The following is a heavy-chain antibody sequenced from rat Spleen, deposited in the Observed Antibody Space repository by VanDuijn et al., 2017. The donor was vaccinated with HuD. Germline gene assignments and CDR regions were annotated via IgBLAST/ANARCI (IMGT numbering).Heavy chain of an antibody. CDR2: ISTGGGNT. Sequence: EIQLVESGGGLVQPGRSLKLSCAASGFTFSDYNMAWVRQAPTKGLEWVASISTGGGNTYYRDSVKGRFAISRDNAKSTLYLQMNSLRSEDTATYYCTRVRGYFDYWGQGVMVTVSS. J-gene: IGHJ2*01. V-gene: IGHV5-25*01. CDR1: GFTFSDYN. CDR3: TRVRGYFDY. D-gene: IGHD1-11*01.